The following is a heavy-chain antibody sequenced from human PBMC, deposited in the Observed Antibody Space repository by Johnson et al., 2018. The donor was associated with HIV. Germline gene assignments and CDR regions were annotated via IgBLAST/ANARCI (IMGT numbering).Heavy chain of an antibody. D-gene: IGHD6-13*01. V-gene: IGHV3-30*04. CDR3: AKEPYSSSWYGAVDI. CDR1: GFTFSSYA. Sequence: QVQLMESGGGVVQPGRSLRLSCAASGFTFSSYAMHWVRQAPGKGLEWVAVISYDGSNKYYADSVKGRFTISRDNSKNTLYLQMNSLRAEDTAVYYCAKEPYSSSWYGAVDIWGQGTLVTVSS. CDR2: ISYDGSNK. J-gene: IGHJ3*02.